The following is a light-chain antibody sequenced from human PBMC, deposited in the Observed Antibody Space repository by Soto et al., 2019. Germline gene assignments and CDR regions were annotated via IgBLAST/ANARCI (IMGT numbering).Light chain of an antibody. J-gene: IGLJ1*01. CDR3: SSYTSSSTYV. CDR1: SSDVGGYNY. Sequence: QLVLTQPASVSGSPGQSITISCTGTSSDVGGYNYVSWYQQHPGKAPKLMIYEVSNRPSGVSNRFSGSKSGNTASLTISCLQAEDEADYYCSSYTSSSTYVFGTGTKVTVL. V-gene: IGLV2-14*01. CDR2: EVS.